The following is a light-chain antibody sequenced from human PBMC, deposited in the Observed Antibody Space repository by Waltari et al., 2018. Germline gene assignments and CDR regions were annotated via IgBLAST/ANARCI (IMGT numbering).Light chain of an antibody. V-gene: IGLV2-23*01. CDR3: CSYAGSSPHVI. CDR2: GGS. J-gene: IGLJ2*01. Sequence: QSALTQPASVSGSPGQSVTISCTGSSSDVGSYKFVSCYPQHPGKAPQLMIYGGSQRPSGVSNRFSGSKSGNTASLTISGLRAEDEADYYCCSYAGSSPHVIFGGGTKLTVL. CDR1: SSDVGSYKF.